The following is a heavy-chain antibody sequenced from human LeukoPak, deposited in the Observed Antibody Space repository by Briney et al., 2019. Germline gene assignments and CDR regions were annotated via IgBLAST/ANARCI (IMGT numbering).Heavy chain of an antibody. J-gene: IGHJ4*02. Sequence: GGSLRLSCAASGFTSSNAWMSWVRQAPGEGLEGVGRKSKTEGGTTDYAAPVKGRFTISRDDSKNTLYLQMNSVITEDTAVYYCHVWGTYRHQDYWGQGTLVTVSS. CDR3: HVWGTYRHQDY. V-gene: IGHV3-15*01. CDR1: GFTSSNAW. D-gene: IGHD3-16*02. CDR2: KSKTEGGTT.